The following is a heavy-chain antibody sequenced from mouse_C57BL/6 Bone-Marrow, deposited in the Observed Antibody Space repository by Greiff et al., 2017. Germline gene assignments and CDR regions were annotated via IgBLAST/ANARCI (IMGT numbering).Heavy chain of an antibody. Sequence: EVMLVESGPELVKPGASVKIPCKASGYTFTDYNMDWVKQSHGKSLEWIGDINPNNGGTIYNQKFKGKATLTVDKSSSTAYMELRSLTSEDTAVYYCARSGDLLPLVFDVWGTGTTVTVSS. CDR2: INPNNGGT. D-gene: IGHD1-1*01. CDR1: GYTFTDYN. CDR3: ARSGDLLPLVFDV. V-gene: IGHV1-18*01. J-gene: IGHJ1*03.